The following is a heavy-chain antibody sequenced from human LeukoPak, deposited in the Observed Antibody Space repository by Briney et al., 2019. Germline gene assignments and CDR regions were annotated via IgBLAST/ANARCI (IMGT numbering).Heavy chain of an antibody. D-gene: IGHD4-11*01. J-gene: IGHJ4*02. CDR1: GGSIRGYY. Sequence: SDTLSLTCTVSGGSIRGYYWSWIRQPPGGRLEWIGYVYSSGSTDYNPSLKSRVTISIDTSKNQFSLKLSSVTAADTAVYYCAREGTTVTHFDYWSRGTLVTVSS. CDR3: AREGTTVTHFDY. V-gene: IGHV4-59*01. CDR2: VYSSGST.